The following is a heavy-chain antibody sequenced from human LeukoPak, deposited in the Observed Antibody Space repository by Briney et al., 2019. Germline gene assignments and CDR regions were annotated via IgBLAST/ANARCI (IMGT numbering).Heavy chain of an antibody. Sequence: GGSLRLSCAASGFTFNSYGMAWVRQAPGKGLEWVSSISGSGGRIDYADSVKGRFTISRDNSKNTLSLQMNSLTAEDTAVYYCAKNPRLEGWIYFDSWGQGILVTVSS. J-gene: IGHJ4*02. CDR3: AKNPRLEGWIYFDS. V-gene: IGHV3-23*01. D-gene: IGHD1-1*01. CDR1: GFTFNSYG. CDR2: ISGSGGRI.